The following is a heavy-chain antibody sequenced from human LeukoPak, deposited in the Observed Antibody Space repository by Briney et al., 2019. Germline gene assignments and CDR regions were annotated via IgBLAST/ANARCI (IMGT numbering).Heavy chain of an antibody. Sequence: GGSLRLSCAASGFTFSDYYMSWIRQAPGKGLEWVANIKQDGSEKYYVDSVKGRFTISRDNAKNSLYLQMNSLRAEDTAVYYCARGRSSGWYVSRYWGQGTLVTVSS. CDR1: GFTFSDYY. V-gene: IGHV3-7*03. D-gene: IGHD6-19*01. CDR2: IKQDGSEK. CDR3: ARGRSSGWYVSRY. J-gene: IGHJ4*02.